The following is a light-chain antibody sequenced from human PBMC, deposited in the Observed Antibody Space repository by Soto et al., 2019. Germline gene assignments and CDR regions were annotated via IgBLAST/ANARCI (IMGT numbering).Light chain of an antibody. J-gene: IGKJ3*01. CDR2: AAS. Sequence: DIQMTQSPSSLSASVGDRVTITCRASQSISSYLNWYQQKPGKAPKLLIYAASSLQSGVPSRFSCSGSGTDFTLTISSLQPEDFATYYCQQSYSTLTFGPGTKVDI. CDR1: QSISSY. V-gene: IGKV1-39*01. CDR3: QQSYSTLT.